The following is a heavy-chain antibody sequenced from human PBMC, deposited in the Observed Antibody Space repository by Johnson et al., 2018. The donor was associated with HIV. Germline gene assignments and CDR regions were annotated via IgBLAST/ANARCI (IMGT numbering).Heavy chain of an antibody. CDR3: ARELYDILTGSPGAFDI. D-gene: IGHD3-9*01. J-gene: IGHJ3*02. Sequence: GSNKYYADSVKGRFTISRESSKNMLYLQMNSLRAEDTAVYYCARELYDILTGSPGAFDIWGQGTMVTVYS. CDR2: GSNK. V-gene: IGHV3-33*01.